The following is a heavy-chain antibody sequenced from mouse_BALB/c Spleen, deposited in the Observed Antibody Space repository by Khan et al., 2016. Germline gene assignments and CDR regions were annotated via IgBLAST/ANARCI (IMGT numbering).Heavy chain of an antibody. CDR1: FFTFTDYY. J-gene: IGHJ3*01. CDR2: IRNKAGGYTT. D-gene: IGHD4-1*01. Sequence: EVELVESGFFFFPPFFSLILSFSTSFFTFTDYYMTWVRQPPGKALEWLGFIRNKAGGYTTEYSASVKGRFTISRDNSQSILYLQMNTLRAEDSATYYCASLTGTIAYWGQGTLVTVSA. V-gene: IGHV7-3*02. CDR3: ASLTGTIAY.